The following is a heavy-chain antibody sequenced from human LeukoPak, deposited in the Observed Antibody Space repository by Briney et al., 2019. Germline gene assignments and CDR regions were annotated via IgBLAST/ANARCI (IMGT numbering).Heavy chain of an antibody. V-gene: IGHV3-74*01. CDR1: GFYFSSYW. J-gene: IGHJ4*02. Sequence: GGSLRLSCAASGFYFSSYWLHWVRQAPGKGLVWVSRINTDGSTTSYADSERGRITISRDNAKSSLYLQMNTLRGEDTAVYYCESPGVYYDSGAPFPVGFDYWGQGTQVTVSA. CDR3: ESPGVYYDSGAPFPVGFDY. CDR2: INTDGSTT. D-gene: IGHD3-22*01.